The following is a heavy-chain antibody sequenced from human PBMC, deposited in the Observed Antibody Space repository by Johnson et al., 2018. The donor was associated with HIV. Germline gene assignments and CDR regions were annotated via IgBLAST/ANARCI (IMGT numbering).Heavy chain of an antibody. CDR3: ASISLGSEDDAFDI. CDR2: ISDDGSKK. D-gene: IGHD3-10*01. Sequence: QVQLMESGGGVVQPGRSLRLSCAASGFTFSTYAMDWVRQAPGKGLEWVAGISDDGSKKYHGDSVKGRFTISRDNSKNTLYLQMNSLRAEDTAVYYCASISLGSEDDAFDIWGQGTMVTVSS. CDR1: GFTFSTYA. J-gene: IGHJ3*02. V-gene: IGHV3-30*03.